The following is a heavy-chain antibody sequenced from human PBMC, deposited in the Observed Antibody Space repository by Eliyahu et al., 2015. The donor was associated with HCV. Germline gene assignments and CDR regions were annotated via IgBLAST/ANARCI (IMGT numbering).Heavy chain of an antibody. J-gene: IGHJ4*02. V-gene: IGHV3-23*01. CDR2: ISGSGGST. CDR3: AKGRYDFWSGYYTPELGLMGDY. CDR1: GFTFSSXA. D-gene: IGHD3-3*01. Sequence: EVQLLESGGGLVQPGXXLRLSCAASGFTFSSXAXXLVRQAPGKGLGWVSAISGSGGSTYYADSVKGRFTISRDNSKNTLYLQMNSLRAEDTAVYYCAKGRYDFWSGYYTPELGLMGDYWGQGTLVTVSS.